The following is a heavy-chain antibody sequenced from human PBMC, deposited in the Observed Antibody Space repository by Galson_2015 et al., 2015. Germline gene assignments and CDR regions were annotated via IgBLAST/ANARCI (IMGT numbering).Heavy chain of an antibody. Sequence: VKVSCKASGGTFNTHAISWVRQAPGQGLEWMGGITPILGTANYAQKFQGRVTITADESTSTAYMELSSLRSEDTAVYYCARVQGSRHLGELSFPLRYWGQGTLVTVSS. CDR1: GGTFNTHA. J-gene: IGHJ4*02. D-gene: IGHD3-16*02. V-gene: IGHV1-69*13. CDR2: ITPILGTA. CDR3: ARVQGSRHLGELSFPLRY.